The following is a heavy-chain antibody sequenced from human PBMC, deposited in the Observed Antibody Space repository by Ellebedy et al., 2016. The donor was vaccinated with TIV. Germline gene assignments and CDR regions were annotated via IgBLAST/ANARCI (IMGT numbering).Heavy chain of an antibody. D-gene: IGHD3-10*01. CDR3: ATGRSMIRGFDY. CDR1: GYTFTSYG. Sequence: AASVKVSCKASGYTFTSYGISWVRQAPGQGLEWMGWVSAYNGNTNYAQKFQDRVTMTTDTSTSSGYMELRSLRSDDTAVYFCATGRSMIRGFDYWGQGTLVTVSS. CDR2: VSAYNGNT. V-gene: IGHV1-18*04. J-gene: IGHJ4*02.